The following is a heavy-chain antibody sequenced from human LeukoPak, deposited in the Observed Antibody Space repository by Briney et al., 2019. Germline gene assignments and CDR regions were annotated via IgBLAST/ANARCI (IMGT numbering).Heavy chain of an antibody. CDR2: ISSHPTNK. V-gene: IGHV3-30-3*01. CDR1: XFTFSXXA. D-gene: IGHD6-13*01. J-gene: IGHJ4*02. Sequence: VRLSXXXXXFTFSXXAMQGVRQAPGKWLESVAFISSHPTNKYSPASVKRPFTISRDNSKNTLYLQMNSLRAEDTAVYYCARLAAAATWGQGTLVTVSS. CDR3: ARLAAAAT.